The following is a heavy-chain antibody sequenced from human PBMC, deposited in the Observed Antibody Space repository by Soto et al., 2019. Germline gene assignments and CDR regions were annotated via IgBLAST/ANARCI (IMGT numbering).Heavy chain of an antibody. J-gene: IGHJ3*02. CDR2: IYHTGRT. CDR1: NGSISSSNW. D-gene: IGHD3-9*01. Sequence: QVQLQESGPGLVKPSGTLSLTCVITNGSISSSNWWSWVRQPPGKGLEWIGEIYHTGRTNSNPSLMSRLTLSIDKSNNRFSRRLSSLTAADTAVYYCVRDEAHYDILTGSSLGRAFDIWGQGTMVTVSS. V-gene: IGHV4-4*02. CDR3: VRDEAHYDILTGSSLGRAFDI.